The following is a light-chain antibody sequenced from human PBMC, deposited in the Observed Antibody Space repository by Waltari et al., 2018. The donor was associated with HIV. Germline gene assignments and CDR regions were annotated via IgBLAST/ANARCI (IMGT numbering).Light chain of an antibody. Sequence: SFELTQPPSVSVSPGQTARITCSGDKLGATYVCWYQQKLGQSPLVVIYQDNRRPSGVPERFSGSNSGNTATLTIGGTQAMDEAVYYCQTWDSHTAVFGGGTNLTVL. CDR1: KLGATY. V-gene: IGLV3-1*01. J-gene: IGLJ2*01. CDR3: QTWDSHTAV. CDR2: QDN.